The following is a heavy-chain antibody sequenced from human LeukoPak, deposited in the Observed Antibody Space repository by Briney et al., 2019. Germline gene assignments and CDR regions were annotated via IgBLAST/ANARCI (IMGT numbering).Heavy chain of an antibody. CDR3: ARDRDSYKEYFDY. Sequence: GASVKVSCKASGYTFSSYGISWVRQAPGQGLEWMGWISAYNGNTNYAQKLQGRVTVTTDTSTSTAYMELRSLRSDDTAVYYCARDRDSYKEYFDYWVQGTLGIVSS. V-gene: IGHV1-18*01. CDR1: GYTFSSYG. CDR2: ISAYNGNT. D-gene: IGHD5-24*01. J-gene: IGHJ4*02.